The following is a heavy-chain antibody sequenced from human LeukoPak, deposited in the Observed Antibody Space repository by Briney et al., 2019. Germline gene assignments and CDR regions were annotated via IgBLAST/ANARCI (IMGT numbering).Heavy chain of an antibody. CDR3: ARLRGYSYGLRPASWYFDL. Sequence: SETLSLTCAVYGGSFSGYYWSWFRQPPGRGLEWIGEINHSGSTNYNPSLKSRVTISVDTSKNQFSLKLSSVTAADTAVYYCARLRGYSYGLRPASWYFDLWGRGTLVTVSS. V-gene: IGHV4-34*01. CDR1: GGSFSGYY. D-gene: IGHD5-18*01. CDR2: INHSGST. J-gene: IGHJ2*01.